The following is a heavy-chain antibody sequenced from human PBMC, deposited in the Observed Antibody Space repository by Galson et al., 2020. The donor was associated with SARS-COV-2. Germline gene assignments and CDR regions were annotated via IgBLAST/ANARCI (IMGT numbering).Heavy chain of an antibody. J-gene: IGHJ6*02. Sequence: SETLSLTCTVSGGSISSYYWSWIRQPPGKGLEWIEYIYYSGSTNYNPSLKSRVTISVDTSKNQFSLKLSSVTAADTAVYYCAGSQGTLDLYGMDVWGQGTTVTVFS. CDR2: IYYSGST. V-gene: IGHV4-59*01. D-gene: IGHD3-3*01. CDR1: GGSISSYY. CDR3: AGSQGTLDLYGMDV.